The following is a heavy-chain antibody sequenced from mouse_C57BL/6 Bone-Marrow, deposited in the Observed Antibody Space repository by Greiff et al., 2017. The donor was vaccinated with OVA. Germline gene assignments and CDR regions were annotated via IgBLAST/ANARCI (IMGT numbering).Heavy chain of an antibody. CDR1: GYSITSGYY. Sequence: EVKLVESGPGLVKPSQSLSLTCSVTGYSITSGYYWNWIRQFPGNKLEWMGYISYDGSNNYNPSLKNRISITRDTSKNQCFLKLNSVTTEDTATYYCASLYYDYDVDYAMDYWGQGTSVTVSS. CDR3: ASLYYDYDVDYAMDY. D-gene: IGHD2-4*01. J-gene: IGHJ4*01. V-gene: IGHV3-6*01. CDR2: ISYDGSN.